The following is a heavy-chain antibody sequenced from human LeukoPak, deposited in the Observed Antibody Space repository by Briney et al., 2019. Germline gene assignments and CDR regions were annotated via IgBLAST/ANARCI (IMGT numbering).Heavy chain of an antibody. J-gene: IGHJ4*02. V-gene: IGHV4-59*01. D-gene: IGHD3-10*01. CDR1: GGSISSYY. CDR2: TYYSGST. Sequence: SETLSLTCTVSGGSISSYYWSWIRQPPGKGLEWIGYTYYSGSTNYNPSLKSRVTISVDTSKNQFSLKLSSVTAADTAVYYCARYAITNTKTRKSALFDYWGQGTLVTVSS. CDR3: ARYAITNTKTRKSALFDY.